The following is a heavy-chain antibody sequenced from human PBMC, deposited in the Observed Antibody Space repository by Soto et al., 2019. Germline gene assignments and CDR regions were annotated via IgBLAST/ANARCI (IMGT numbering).Heavy chain of an antibody. Sequence: SQTLSLTCAISGDSVSSNSAAWNWIRQSPSRGLEWLGRTYYRSKWYNDYAVSVKSRITINPDTSKNQFSLQLNSVTPEDTAVYYCARGRGDWDQPLNWFDPWGQGTLVTVSS. V-gene: IGHV6-1*01. CDR3: ARGRGDWDQPLNWFDP. CDR1: GDSVSSNSAA. CDR2: TYYRSKWYN. D-gene: IGHD3-10*01. J-gene: IGHJ5*02.